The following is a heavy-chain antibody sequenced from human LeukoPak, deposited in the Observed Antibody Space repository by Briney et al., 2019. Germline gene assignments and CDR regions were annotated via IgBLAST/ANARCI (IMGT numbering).Heavy chain of an antibody. Sequence: ASLKVSPKASGSTFTSYGISCVRQAPGPGLEWMGWISAYNGNTNYAQKLQGRVTMTTDTSTSTAYMELRSLRSDDTAVYYCARGELLWFGELFPPDYWGQGTLVTVSS. V-gene: IGHV1-18*01. CDR2: ISAYNGNT. CDR1: GSTFTSYG. D-gene: IGHD3-10*01. J-gene: IGHJ4*02. CDR3: ARGELLWFGELFPPDY.